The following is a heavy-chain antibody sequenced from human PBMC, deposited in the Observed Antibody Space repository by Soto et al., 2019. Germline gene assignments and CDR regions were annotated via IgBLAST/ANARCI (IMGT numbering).Heavy chain of an antibody. V-gene: IGHV1-69*13. CDR3: ARTSADPNAFDI. J-gene: IGHJ3*02. CDR2: IIPIFGTA. CDR1: GGTFSSYA. Sequence: ASVKVSCKASGGTFSSYAISWVRQAPGQGLEWMGGIIPIFGTANYAQKFQGRVTITADESTSTAYMELSSLRSEDTAVDYCARTSADPNAFDIWGQGTMVTVSS.